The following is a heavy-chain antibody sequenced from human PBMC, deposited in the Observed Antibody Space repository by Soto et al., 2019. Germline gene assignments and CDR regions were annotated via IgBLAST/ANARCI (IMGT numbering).Heavy chain of an antibody. Sequence: SETLSLTCTVSGGSVSSGNYYWSWIRQPPGKGLEWIGYVYFSGSTNYNPSLKSRVTISVDTSNNQFALKLTSVTAADTAVYYCARVPVDTYLINWFDPWGQGTLVTVSS. D-gene: IGHD5-18*01. J-gene: IGHJ5*02. CDR2: VYFSGST. CDR3: ARVPVDTYLINWFDP. CDR1: GGSVSSGNYY. V-gene: IGHV4-61*01.